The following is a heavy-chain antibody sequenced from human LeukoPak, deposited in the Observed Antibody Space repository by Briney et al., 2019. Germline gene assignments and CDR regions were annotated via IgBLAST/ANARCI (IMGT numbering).Heavy chain of an antibody. J-gene: IGHJ5*02. CDR2: IYSGGST. V-gene: IGHV3-53*01. D-gene: IGHD2-15*01. CDR1: GFTVSSNF. Sequence: SGGFLRLSCAASGFTVSSNFMSWVRQAPGKGLEWVSVIYSGGSTYYADSVKGRFTISRDNSKNTLYLQMNSLRAEDTAVYYCAKDKTAIVVVVAATLYNWFDPWGQGTLVTVSS. CDR3: AKDKTAIVVVVAATLYNWFDP.